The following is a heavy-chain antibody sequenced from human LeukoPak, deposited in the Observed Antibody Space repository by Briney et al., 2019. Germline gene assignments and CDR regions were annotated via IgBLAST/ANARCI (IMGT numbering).Heavy chain of an antibody. CDR3: ARQYYDILTGYSRGAFDI. V-gene: IGHV4-39*01. D-gene: IGHD3-9*01. CDR1: GGSISSSSYY. J-gene: IGHJ3*02. Sequence: SETLSLTCTVSGGSISSSSYYWGWIRQPPGKGLEWIGSIYYSGSTYYNPSLKSRVTISVDTSKNQFSLKLSSVTAADTAVYYCARQYYDILTGYSRGAFDIWGQGKMVTVSS. CDR2: IYYSGST.